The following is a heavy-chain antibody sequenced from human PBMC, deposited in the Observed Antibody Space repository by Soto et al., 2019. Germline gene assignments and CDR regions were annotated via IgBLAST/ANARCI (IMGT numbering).Heavy chain of an antibody. CDR1: GVSISSGGYY. CDR2: IYYSGST. D-gene: IGHD6-13*01. CDR3: ARTGSWYRDY. V-gene: IGHV4-31*03. Sequence: SSETLSLTCTVSGVSISSGGYYWSWIRQHPGKGLEWIGYIYYSGSTYYNPSLKSRVTISVDTSKNQFSLKLSSVTAADTAVYYCARTGSWYRDYWGQGTLVTVSS. J-gene: IGHJ4*02.